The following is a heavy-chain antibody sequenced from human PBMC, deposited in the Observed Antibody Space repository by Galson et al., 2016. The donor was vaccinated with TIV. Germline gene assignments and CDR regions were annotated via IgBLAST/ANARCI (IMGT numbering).Heavy chain of an antibody. Sequence: SLRLSCAASRFSFHTYWMSWLRQAPGKGLEWVASINDGGSEKDYVDSVKGRFTISRDKAQTSLYLQMDSLRAEDTAVYYCARMLFDIVQAPAATPTGYFDPWGQGTLVTVSS. CDR2: INDGGSEK. V-gene: IGHV3-7*01. CDR1: RFSFHTYW. D-gene: IGHD2-2*01. J-gene: IGHJ5*02. CDR3: ARMLFDIVQAPAATPTGYFDP.